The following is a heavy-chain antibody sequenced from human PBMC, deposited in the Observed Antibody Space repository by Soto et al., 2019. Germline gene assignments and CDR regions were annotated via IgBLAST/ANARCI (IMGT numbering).Heavy chain of an antibody. CDR2: INAGGGKT. CDR1: GFTFSGYV. V-gene: IGHV3-23*01. Sequence: EVQLLDSGGGLVQPGGSLRLSCVVSGFTFSGYVMSWVRQAPGKGLEWVSVINAGGGKTYYADSVRGRFTISRDNSKNTVHLQMNSLRVEETAVYHCAKCPIVVGGYFDYWGQGTLVTVSS. D-gene: IGHD3-22*01. CDR3: AKCPIVVGGYFDY. J-gene: IGHJ4*02.